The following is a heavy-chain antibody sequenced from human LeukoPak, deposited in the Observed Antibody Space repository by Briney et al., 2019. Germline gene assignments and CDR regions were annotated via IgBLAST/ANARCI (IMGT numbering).Heavy chain of an antibody. CDR3: AKRSYGSGSYYNNPPYYFDY. CDR1: GFTFSSYA. CDR2: ISVSGGST. D-gene: IGHD3-10*01. J-gene: IGHJ4*02. V-gene: IGHV3-23*01. Sequence: GGSLTLSCAASGFTFSSYAMSWVRPAPGKGLEWVSSISVSGGSTYYADSVKGRFTISRDNSKNTLYLQMNSLRAEDTAVYYCAKRSYGSGSYYNNPPYYFDYWGQGTLVTVSS.